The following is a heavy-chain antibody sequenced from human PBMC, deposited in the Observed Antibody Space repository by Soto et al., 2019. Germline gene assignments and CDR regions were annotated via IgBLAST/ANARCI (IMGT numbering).Heavy chain of an antibody. J-gene: IGHJ3*02. CDR1: GFTVSRNY. D-gene: IGHD6-19*01. CDR3: ARARIAVAGPPKHDAFDI. V-gene: IGHV3-66*01. CDR2: IYSGGST. Sequence: QPGGSLRLSCAASGFTVSRNYMSWVRQAPGKGLEWVSVIYSGGSTYYADSVKGRFTISRDNSKNTLYLQMNSLRAEDTAVYYCARARIAVAGPPKHDAFDIWGQGTMVTVSS.